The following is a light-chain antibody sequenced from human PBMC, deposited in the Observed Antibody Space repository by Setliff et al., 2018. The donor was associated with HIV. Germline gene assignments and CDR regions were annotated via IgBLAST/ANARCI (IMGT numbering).Light chain of an antibody. CDR3: CSYTSSNIWV. Sequence: QSALAQPRSVSGSPGQSVTISCTGTTSDVGNYNFVSWYQHHPGKAPKLMIFDVNKRPSGVPDRFSGSKSGNTASLTFSGLQAEDEADYYCCSYTSSNIWVFGGGTKVTVL. CDR2: DVN. CDR1: TSDVGNYNF. J-gene: IGLJ3*02. V-gene: IGLV2-11*01.